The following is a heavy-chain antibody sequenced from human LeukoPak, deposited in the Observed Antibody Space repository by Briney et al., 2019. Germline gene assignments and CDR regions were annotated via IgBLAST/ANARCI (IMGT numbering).Heavy chain of an antibody. CDR3: ARGRYYGSGSYYNNWFDP. V-gene: IGHV4-4*07. D-gene: IGHD3-10*01. CDR1: GNSFGDYY. J-gene: IGHJ5*02. Sequence: SETLSLTCTVSGNSFGDYYWSWIRQPAGKGLEWIGRIYTSGSTTYNPSLKSRVTISVDTSKNQFSLKLSSVTAADTAVYYCARGRYYGSGSYYNNWFDPWGQGTLVTVSS. CDR2: IYTSGST.